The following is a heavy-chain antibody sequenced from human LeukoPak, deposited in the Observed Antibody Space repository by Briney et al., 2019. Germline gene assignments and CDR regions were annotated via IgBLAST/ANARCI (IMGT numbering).Heavy chain of an antibody. CDR1: GDSIRGYY. CDR3: ARHGAYSNAWDFFDY. CDR2: IYYTGST. V-gene: IGHV4-59*08. Sequence: SETLSLTCTVSGDSIRGYYWSWIRQPPGKGLEWIGYIYYTGSTNHNPSLTSRVTISLDTSKNQLSLKLNSVTAADTAVYYCARHGAYSNAWDFFDYWGQGTLVTVSP. J-gene: IGHJ4*02. D-gene: IGHD5-18*01.